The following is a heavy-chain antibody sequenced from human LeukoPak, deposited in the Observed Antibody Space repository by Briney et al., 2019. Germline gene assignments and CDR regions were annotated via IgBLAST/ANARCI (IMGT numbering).Heavy chain of an antibody. Sequence: HPGGSLRLSCAASGFTFSSNARGWVRQAPGKGLEWVSAISGSGGSTHYADSVKGRFTISRDNSKNTLYLQMNSLRAEDTAVYYCAKDRLYSSSQLQYGYFDYWGQGTLVTVSS. CDR3: AKDRLYSSSQLQYGYFDY. CDR1: GFTFSSNA. D-gene: IGHD6-13*01. V-gene: IGHV3-23*01. J-gene: IGHJ4*02. CDR2: ISGSGGST.